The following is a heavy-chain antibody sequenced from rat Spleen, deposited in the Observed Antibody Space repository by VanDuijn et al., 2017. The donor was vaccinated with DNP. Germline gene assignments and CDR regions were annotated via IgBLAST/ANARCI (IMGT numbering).Heavy chain of an antibody. D-gene: IGHD5-1*01. V-gene: IGHV5S23*01. CDR1: GFTFSDYN. CDR2: MSTGGGNI. J-gene: IGHJ2*01. Sequence: EVQLVESGGGLVQPGRSLKLSCAASGFTFSDYNMAWVRQAPKKGLEWVAAMSTGGGNIYYRDSVKGRFIISRDNAKSTLYLQMDSLRSEETATYYCARGLGARFDYWGQGVMVTVSS. CDR3: ARGLGARFDY.